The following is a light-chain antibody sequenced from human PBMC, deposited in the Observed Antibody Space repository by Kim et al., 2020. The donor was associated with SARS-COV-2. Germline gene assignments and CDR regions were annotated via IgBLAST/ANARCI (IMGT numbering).Light chain of an antibody. CDR1: QSISTW. J-gene: IGKJ2*03. V-gene: IGKV1-5*03. CDR2: KAS. CDR3: QQFSSYSYS. Sequence: DIQMTQSPSTLSASVGDRVTITCRASQSISTWLAWYQQKPGKAPKLLIYKASLESGVPSRFGGSGSGTEFTLTISSLQPDDFATYYCQQFSSYSYSFGQGTKLEI.